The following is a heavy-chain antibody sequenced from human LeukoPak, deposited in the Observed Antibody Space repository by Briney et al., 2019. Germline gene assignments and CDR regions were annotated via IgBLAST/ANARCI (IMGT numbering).Heavy chain of an antibody. V-gene: IGHV4-39*07. J-gene: IGHJ4*02. Sequence: SETLSLTCTVSGGSLSSSSYYWGWIRQPPGKGLEWIGSIYYSGSTYYNPSLKSRVTISVDTSKNHFSLKLSSVTAADTAVYYCARDDYYGSGSYYSDYWGQGTLVTVSS. D-gene: IGHD3-10*01. CDR1: GGSLSSSSYY. CDR3: ARDDYYGSGSYYSDY. CDR2: IYYSGST.